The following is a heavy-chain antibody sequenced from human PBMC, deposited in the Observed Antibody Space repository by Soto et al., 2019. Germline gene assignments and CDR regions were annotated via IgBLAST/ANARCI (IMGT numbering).Heavy chain of an antibody. CDR2: TYYRSKWYN. CDR1: GDSVSSNSAA. D-gene: IGHD3-3*01. Sequence: PSQTLSLTCAISGDSVSSNSAAWNWIRQSPSRGLEWLGRTYYRSKWYNDYAVSVKSRITINPDTSKNQFSLQLNSVTPEDTAVYYCAIERYITIFGVAPPYGMDVWGQGTTVTVSS. V-gene: IGHV6-1*01. CDR3: AIERYITIFGVAPPYGMDV. J-gene: IGHJ6*02.